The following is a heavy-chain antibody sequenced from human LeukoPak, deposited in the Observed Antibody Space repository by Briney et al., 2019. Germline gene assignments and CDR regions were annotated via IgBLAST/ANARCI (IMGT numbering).Heavy chain of an antibody. J-gene: IGHJ1*01. CDR3: AKGWGDYVWGSCHL. V-gene: IGHV3-23*01. CDR2: ISGSRGDT. CDR1: GFTFNSFG. Sequence: GGSLRLSCAVSGFTFNSFGMHWVRQAPGKGLEWVSSISGSRGDTDYADSVEGRFTISRDNLKNTLYLQMNSLRAEDTAVYYCAKGWGDYVWGSCHLWGQGTLVTVSS. D-gene: IGHD3-16*01.